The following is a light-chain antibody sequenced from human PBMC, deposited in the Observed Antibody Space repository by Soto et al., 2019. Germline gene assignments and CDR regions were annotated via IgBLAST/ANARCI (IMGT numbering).Light chain of an antibody. CDR2: AAS. V-gene: IGKV1-39*01. J-gene: IGKJ2*01. Sequence: DIQMTQSPSSLSASVGDRVTITCRASQSIYSSLNWYHQKPGKAPKLLIYAASNLQSGVPSRFSGSGSETDFTLSISSLQPEDFATYYCQQSYSAPSTFGQGTKLEI. CDR1: QSIYSS. CDR3: QQSYSAPST.